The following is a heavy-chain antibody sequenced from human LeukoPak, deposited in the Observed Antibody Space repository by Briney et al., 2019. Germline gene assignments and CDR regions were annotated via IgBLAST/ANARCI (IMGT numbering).Heavy chain of an antibody. V-gene: IGHV3-53*01. CDR2: IFSGGST. Sequence: GGSLRLSCAASGFTVSSNYMSWVRQAPGKGLEWVSVIFSGGSTYYADSVKGRFTISRDNSKNTLYLQMNSLRAEDTAVYYCARDGSESSSWYYWGQGTLVTVSS. J-gene: IGHJ4*02. CDR3: ARDGSESSSWYY. D-gene: IGHD6-13*01. CDR1: GFTVSSNY.